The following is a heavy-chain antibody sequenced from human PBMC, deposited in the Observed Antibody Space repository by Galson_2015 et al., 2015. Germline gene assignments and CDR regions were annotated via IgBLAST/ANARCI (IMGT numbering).Heavy chain of an antibody. Sequence: SLRLSCAASEFTFSSSSMNWVRQAPGKGLEWVSSISSSSGYIYYADSVKGRFTTSRDNAKNSLYLQMNSLRAEDTAIYYCARGRADEYFQHWGQGTLVTVSS. CDR1: EFTFSSSS. CDR3: ARGRADEYFQH. J-gene: IGHJ1*01. V-gene: IGHV3-21*01. CDR2: ISSSSGYI.